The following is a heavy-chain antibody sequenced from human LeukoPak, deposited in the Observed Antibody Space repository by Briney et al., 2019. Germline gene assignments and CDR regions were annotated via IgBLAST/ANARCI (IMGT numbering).Heavy chain of an antibody. CDR1: GFTFSSYA. V-gene: IGHV3-23*01. CDR3: AAYLGRYSPFDY. Sequence: GGSLRPSCAASGFTFSSYAMSWVRQAPGKGLEWVSAISGSGGSTYYADSVKGRFTISRDNSKNTLYLQMNSLRAEDTAVYYCAAYLGRYSPFDYWGQGTLVTVSS. CDR2: ISGSGGST. J-gene: IGHJ4*02. D-gene: IGHD6-13*01.